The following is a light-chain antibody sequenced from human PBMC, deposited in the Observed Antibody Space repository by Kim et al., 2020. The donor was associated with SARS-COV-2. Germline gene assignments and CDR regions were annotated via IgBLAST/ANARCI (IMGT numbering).Light chain of an antibody. J-gene: IGLJ2*01. CDR2: KDS. Sequence: SYELTQPSSVSVSPGQTAWITCSGDALAKKYVRWFQQKPGQAPVVVIYKDSERPSWIPERFSGSSSGTTVTLTISGAQVEDEADYYCYSAADNNLRVFGGGTQLTVL. V-gene: IGLV3-27*01. CDR3: YSAADNNLRV. CDR1: ALAKKY.